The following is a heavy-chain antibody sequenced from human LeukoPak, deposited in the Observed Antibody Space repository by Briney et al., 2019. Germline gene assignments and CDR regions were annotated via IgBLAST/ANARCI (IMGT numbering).Heavy chain of an antibody. J-gene: IGHJ5*02. V-gene: IGHV1-69*05. CDR1: GGTFSSYA. CDR3: ARDRAWAARPHRDDNWFDP. Sequence: GASVKVSCKASGGTFSSYAISWVRQAPGQGLEWMRGIIPIFGTANYAQKFQGRVTITTDESTSTAYMELSSLRSEDTAVYYCARDRAWAARPHRDDNWFDPWGQGTLVTVSS. CDR2: IIPIFGTA. D-gene: IGHD6-6*01.